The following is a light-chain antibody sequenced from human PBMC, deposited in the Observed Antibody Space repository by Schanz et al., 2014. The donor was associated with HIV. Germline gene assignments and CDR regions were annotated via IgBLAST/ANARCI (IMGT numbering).Light chain of an antibody. J-gene: IGLJ2*01. CDR2: KNN. V-gene: IGLV1-47*01. Sequence: QSVLTQPPSVSETPGQRVTISCSGSNYNIGSNFVYWYQQLPGTAPKLLIYKNNRRPSGVPERFSGSKSGTSASLGVSGRGAEDEADYYCSSWDGSRRGHVVFGGGTKLTVL. CDR1: NYNIGSNF. CDR3: SSWDGSRRGHVV.